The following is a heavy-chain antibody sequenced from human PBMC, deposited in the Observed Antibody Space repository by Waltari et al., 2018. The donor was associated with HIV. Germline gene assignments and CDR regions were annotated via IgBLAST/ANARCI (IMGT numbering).Heavy chain of an antibody. CDR1: GGSISSYY. CDR3: ARDNYDFSYGMDV. V-gene: IGHV4-59*01. CDR2: IYYSGST. D-gene: IGHD3-3*01. J-gene: IGHJ6*02. Sequence: QVQLQESGPGLVKPSETLSLTCTVSGGSISSYYWSWIRQPPGKGLAWIGYIYYSGSTNYHPSLKSRVTRSVDTSKNQFSLKLGSVTAADTAVYYCARDNYDFSYGMDVWGQGTTVTVSS.